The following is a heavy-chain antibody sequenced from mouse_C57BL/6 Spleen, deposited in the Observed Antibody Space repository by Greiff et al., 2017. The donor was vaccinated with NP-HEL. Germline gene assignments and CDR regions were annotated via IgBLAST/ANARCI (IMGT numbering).Heavy chain of an antibody. Sequence: QVQLQQSGPELVKPGASVKISCKASGYSFTSYYIHWVKQRPGQGLEWIGWIYPGSGNTKYNEKFKGKATLTADTSSSTAYMQLSSLTSEDSAVYYCASGNYYAMDYWGQGTSVTVSS. CDR1: GYSFTSYY. V-gene: IGHV1-66*01. CDR3: ASGNYYAMDY. CDR2: IYPGSGNT. D-gene: IGHD2-1*01. J-gene: IGHJ4*01.